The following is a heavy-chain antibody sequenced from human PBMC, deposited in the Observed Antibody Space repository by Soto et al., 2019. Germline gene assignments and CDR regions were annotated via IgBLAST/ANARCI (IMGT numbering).Heavy chain of an antibody. D-gene: IGHD2-2*01. CDR3: ARGGGSTKVDY. V-gene: IGHV4-31*03. J-gene: IGHJ4*02. CDR1: GGSITSSGYY. Sequence: QVQLQESGPGLVKPSQTLSLTCTVSGGSITSSGYYWSWIRQHPGEGLEWIGFTSNSGSTSYNPSRKSRVTRSVDTSSNQFSLNLKSVTAADTAVYYCARGGGSTKVDYWGQGTLVTVSP. CDR2: TSNSGST.